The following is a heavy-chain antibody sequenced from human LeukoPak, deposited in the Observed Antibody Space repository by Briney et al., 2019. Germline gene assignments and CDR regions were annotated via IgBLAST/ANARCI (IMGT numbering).Heavy chain of an antibody. CDR1: GGSISSYY. CDR3: ASSLYRGAADAFDI. Sequence: SETLSLTCTVSGGSISSYYWSWIRQPPGKGLEWIGYIYYSGSTNYNPSLKSRVTISEDTSKNQFSLKLTSVTAADTAVYFCASSLYRGAADAFDIWGQGTMVTVSS. V-gene: IGHV4-59*08. CDR2: IYYSGST. J-gene: IGHJ3*02. D-gene: IGHD3-10*01.